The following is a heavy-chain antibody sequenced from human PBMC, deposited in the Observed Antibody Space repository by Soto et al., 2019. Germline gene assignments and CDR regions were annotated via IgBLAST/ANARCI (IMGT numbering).Heavy chain of an antibody. CDR3: ARSLGLEYYYGMDV. Sequence: QVQLVQSGAEVREPGSSVMVSCKTSGGSFSTYAISWVRQAPGHGLEWMGGILPIFGTATNAQKFRGRVTITADDSTSTAYMEVRSLTSEDTAVYYCARSLGLEYYYGMDVWGQGTTVTVSS. J-gene: IGHJ6*02. D-gene: IGHD1-1*01. CDR2: ILPIFGTA. V-gene: IGHV1-69*12. CDR1: GGSFSTYA.